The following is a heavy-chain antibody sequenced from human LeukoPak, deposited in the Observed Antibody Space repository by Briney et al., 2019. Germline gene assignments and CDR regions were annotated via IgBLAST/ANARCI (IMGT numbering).Heavy chain of an antibody. J-gene: IGHJ4*02. CDR2: INPSGGST. Sequence: ASVKVSCKASGYTFTSYYMHWVRQAPGQGLEWMGIINPSGGSTSYAQKFQGRVTMTRDMSTSTVYMELSSLRSEDTAVYYCARDGHGSGNSPGQNDYWGQGTLVTVSS. V-gene: IGHV1-46*01. CDR3: ARDGHGSGNSPGQNDY. CDR1: GYTFTSYY. D-gene: IGHD3-10*01.